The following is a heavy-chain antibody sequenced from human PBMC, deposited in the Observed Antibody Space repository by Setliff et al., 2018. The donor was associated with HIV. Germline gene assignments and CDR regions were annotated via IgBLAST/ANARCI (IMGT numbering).Heavy chain of an antibody. CDR3: AREQWLRYFDD. CDR2: IYATGGT. D-gene: IGHD5-12*01. J-gene: IGHJ4*02. V-gene: IGHV4-38-2*02. CDR1: GYSISSGYY. Sequence: PETLSLTCAVSGYSISSGYYWGWIRQPPGKGLEWIGRIYATGGTTYNPSLKSRVTISLATSTNQSSLRLTSVTAADTAVYYCAREQWLRYFDDWGQGALVTVSS.